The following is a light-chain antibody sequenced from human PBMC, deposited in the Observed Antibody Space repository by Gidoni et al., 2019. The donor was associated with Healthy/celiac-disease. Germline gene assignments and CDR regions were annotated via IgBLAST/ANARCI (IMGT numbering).Light chain of an antibody. Sequence: DIVMTQSPDSMAVSLGERATINCKSSQSVLYSSNNKNYLAWYQQKPGQPPKLLIYWASTRESGVPDRFSGSVSGTDFTLTISSLQAEDVAVYYCQQYYSPYTFGQGTKLEIK. V-gene: IGKV4-1*01. CDR2: WAS. CDR3: QQYYSPYT. CDR1: QSVLYSSNNKNY. J-gene: IGKJ2*01.